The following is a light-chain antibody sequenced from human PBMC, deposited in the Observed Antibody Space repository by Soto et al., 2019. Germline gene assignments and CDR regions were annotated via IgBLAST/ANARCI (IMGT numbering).Light chain of an antibody. V-gene: IGLV1-44*01. J-gene: IGLJ1*01. CDR3: SAWDGSLNGDV. CDR1: SSNIGSNV. CDR2: RDD. Sequence: QSALTQPPSASGTPGQRVIISCSVGSSNIGSNVVNWYQQLPGTAPRLLIYRDDQRPSGVTDRFSGSRSGTTASLAISGLQSEDEADYYCSAWDGSLNGDVFGTGTKVTVL.